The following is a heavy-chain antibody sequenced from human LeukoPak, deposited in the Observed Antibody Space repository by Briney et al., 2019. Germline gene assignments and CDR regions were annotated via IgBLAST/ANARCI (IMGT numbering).Heavy chain of an antibody. D-gene: IGHD5-18*01. CDR1: GGSFSGYY. J-gene: IGHJ4*02. V-gene: IGHV4-34*01. Sequence: PSETLSLTCAVYGGSFSGYYWSWIRQPPQKGLEWIGEMNNSGSTNYNPSLMSRVTISVDTSKNQFSVKLRSVTAEDTAVYYCARVNTAMVYGSDYWGQGTLVTVCS. CDR3: ARVNTAMVYGSDY. CDR2: MNNSGST.